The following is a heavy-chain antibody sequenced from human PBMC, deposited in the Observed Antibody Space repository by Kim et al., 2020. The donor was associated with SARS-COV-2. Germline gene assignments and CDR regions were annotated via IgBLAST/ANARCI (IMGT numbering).Heavy chain of an antibody. Sequence: SETLSLTCTVSGGSISSGGYYWSWIRQHPGKGLEWIGYIYYSGSTYYNPSLKSRVTISVDTSKNQFSLKLSSVTAADTAVYYCARRGSGGYYFDYWGQGTLVTVSS. CDR1: GGSISSGGYY. CDR2: IYYSGST. CDR3: ARRGSGGYYFDY. V-gene: IGHV4-31*03. J-gene: IGHJ4*02. D-gene: IGHD3-16*01.